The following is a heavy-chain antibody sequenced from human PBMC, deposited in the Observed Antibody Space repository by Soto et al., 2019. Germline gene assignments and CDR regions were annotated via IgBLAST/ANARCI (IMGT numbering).Heavy chain of an antibody. V-gene: IGHV3-23*01. D-gene: IGHD2-8*02. CDR2: ILVDGRT. J-gene: IGHJ3*01. CDR3: AKATATGGGAFDF. CDR1: GLPCGSYD. Sequence: PGGSLRLSCAASGLPCGSYDMTWVRQAPGKGLEWVSTILVDGRTFYVDSVKGRFTISRDNSRNTVYLQMNSLTAGDTALYYCAKATATGGGAFDFCGQGTMVTVSS.